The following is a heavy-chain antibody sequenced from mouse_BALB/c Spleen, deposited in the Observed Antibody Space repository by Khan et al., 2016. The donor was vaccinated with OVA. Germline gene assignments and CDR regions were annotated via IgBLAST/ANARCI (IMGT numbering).Heavy chain of an antibody. CDR3: ARNYDYDEGFAY. J-gene: IGHJ3*01. Sequence: QVQLKQSGPGLVQPSQSLSITCTVSGFSLTNYGVHWVRQSPGKGLEWLGVIWSGGSTDYHAAFISRLSISKDNSNSQVFFKMNSLQPNDTAMYYCARNYDYDEGFAYWGQGTLVTVSA. CDR1: GFSLTNYG. V-gene: IGHV2-2*02. D-gene: IGHD2-4*01. CDR2: IWSGGST.